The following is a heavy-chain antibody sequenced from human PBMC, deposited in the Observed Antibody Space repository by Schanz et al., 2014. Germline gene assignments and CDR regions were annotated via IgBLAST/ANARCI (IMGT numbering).Heavy chain of an antibody. CDR3: LNLPGATGTTSHFDY. CDR1: GFTFSTYA. V-gene: IGHV3-23*04. D-gene: IGHD1-1*01. CDR2: ISIRGGNT. J-gene: IGHJ4*02. Sequence: VQLVESGGGLVQPGGSLRLSCAASGFTFSTYAMTWVRQAPGKGLEWVSSISIRGGNTYYTDSVKGRFTISRDNSKNTVHLQMTSLTAADTAVSYCLNLPGATGTTSHFDYWGQGTLVTVSS.